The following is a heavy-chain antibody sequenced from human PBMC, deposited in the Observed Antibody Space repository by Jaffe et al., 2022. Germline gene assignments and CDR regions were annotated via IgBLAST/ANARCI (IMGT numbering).Heavy chain of an antibody. CDR3: AREGPHSSSSNYFDY. CDR1: GFTFSSYW. V-gene: IGHV3-7*01. Sequence: EVQLVESGGGLVQPGGSLRLSCAASGFTFSSYWMSWVRQAPGKGLEWVANIKQDGSEKYYVDSVKGRFTISRDNAKNSLYLQMNSLRAEDTAVYYCAREGPHSSSSNYFDYWGQGTLVTVSS. CDR2: IKQDGSEK. D-gene: IGHD6-6*01. J-gene: IGHJ4*02.